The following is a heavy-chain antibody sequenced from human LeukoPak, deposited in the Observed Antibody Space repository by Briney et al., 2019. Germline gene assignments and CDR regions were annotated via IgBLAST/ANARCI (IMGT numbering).Heavy chain of an antibody. V-gene: IGHV3-30-3*01. CDR1: GFTFSSYA. CDR2: ISYDGSNK. Sequence: GGFLRLSCAASGFTFSSYAMHWVRQAPGKGLEWVAVISYDGSNKYYADSVKGRFTISRDNSKNTLYLQMNSLRAEDTAVYYCARVGFEQLPPRGYWGQGTLVTVSS. J-gene: IGHJ4*02. CDR3: ARVGFEQLPPRGY. D-gene: IGHD6-13*01.